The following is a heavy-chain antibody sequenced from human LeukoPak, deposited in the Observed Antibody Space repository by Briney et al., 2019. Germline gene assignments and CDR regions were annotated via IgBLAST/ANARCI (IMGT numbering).Heavy chain of an antibody. D-gene: IGHD3-22*01. J-gene: IGHJ4*02. CDR3: AKRGVVIRVILVGFHKEAYYFDS. CDR1: GITLSNYG. Sequence: GGSLRLSCAVSGITLSNYGMGWLRQAPGRGLEWVAGISGSGGGTFYADSVKGRFTVSRDNPKNTLYPQMNSLRAEDTAVYFCAKRGVVIRVILVGFHKEAYYFDSWGQGALVTVSS. CDR2: ISGSGGGT. V-gene: IGHV3-23*01.